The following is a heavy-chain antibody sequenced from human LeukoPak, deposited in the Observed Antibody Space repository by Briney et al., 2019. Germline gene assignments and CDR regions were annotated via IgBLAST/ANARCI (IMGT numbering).Heavy chain of an antibody. V-gene: IGHV4-38-2*01. CDR2: VYHTGST. CDR3: ASDYYASSGSLFDS. J-gene: IGHJ4*02. Sequence: KPSETLSLTCAVSGYSIGSGYYWVWIRQPPGKGLEWIGRVYHTGSTYYHPSLNSRFTISPDTSKNQFSLSLTSVNAADTALYYCASDYYASSGSLFDSWGQGSLVTVSS. D-gene: IGHD3-22*01. CDR1: GYSIGSGYY.